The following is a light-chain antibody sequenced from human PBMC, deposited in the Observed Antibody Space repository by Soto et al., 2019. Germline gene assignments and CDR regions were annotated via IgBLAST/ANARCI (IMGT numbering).Light chain of an antibody. Sequence: DIQMTQSPSTLSASVGDRVSITCRASQSISTYLAWYPQKPGKAPKLLIYKASSLGSGVPSRFSGSGSGTYFPLTISSLQPDDSATYYCQHYNTYTWTFGLGTRVE. CDR3: QHYNTYTWT. CDR1: QSISTY. J-gene: IGKJ1*01. V-gene: IGKV1-5*03. CDR2: KAS.